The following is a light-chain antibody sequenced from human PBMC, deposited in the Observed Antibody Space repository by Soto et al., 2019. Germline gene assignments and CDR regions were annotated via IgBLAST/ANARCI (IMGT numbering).Light chain of an antibody. CDR1: SSAIDGYNY. J-gene: IGLJ1*01. CDR2: EVI. V-gene: IGLV2-14*01. CDR3: RSYTSASTLV. Sequence: QSVLTQPASVSGSPGQSITISCTGTSSAIDGYNYVSWYQQHPGKAPKLMIYEVINRPSGVSNRFSGSKSGNTASLTISGLQAEDEADYYCRSYTSASTLVFGTGTKVTVL.